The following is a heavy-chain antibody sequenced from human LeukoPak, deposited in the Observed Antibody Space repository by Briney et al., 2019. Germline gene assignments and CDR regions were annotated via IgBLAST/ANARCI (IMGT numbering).Heavy chain of an antibody. Sequence: PGRSLRLSCAASGFTFSDSYMSWIRQAPGKGLEWVSYISGSGTDISYADSGKGRITISRDNAKNSLYLQMNSLRAEDTAVYYCAKGAGRNGGIWGQGTLVTVSS. CDR1: GFTFSDSY. D-gene: IGHD2-8*01. CDR2: ISGSGTDI. V-gene: IGHV3-11*04. J-gene: IGHJ4*02. CDR3: AKGAGRNGGI.